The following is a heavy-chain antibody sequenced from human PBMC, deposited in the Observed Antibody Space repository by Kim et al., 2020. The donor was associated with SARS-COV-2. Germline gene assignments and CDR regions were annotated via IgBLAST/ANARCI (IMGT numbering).Heavy chain of an antibody. CDR1: GFTFSNAW. D-gene: IGHD5-12*01. CDR2: IKSKTDGGTT. Sequence: GGSLRLSCAASGFTFSNAWMSWVRQAPGKGLEWVGRIKSKTDGGTTDYAAPVKGRFTISRDDSKNTLYLQMNSLKTEDTAVYYCTTVDSGSFGGYYYGMDVWGQGTTVTVSS. CDR3: TTVDSGSFGGYYYGMDV. J-gene: IGHJ6*02. V-gene: IGHV3-15*01.